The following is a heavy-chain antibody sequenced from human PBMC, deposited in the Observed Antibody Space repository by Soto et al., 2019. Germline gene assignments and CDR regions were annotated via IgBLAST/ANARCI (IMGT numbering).Heavy chain of an antibody. CDR2: ISGSGGST. Sequence: GGSLRLSCAASGITFSDYWMNWVRQAPGKGLEWVSAISGSGGSTYYADSVKGRFTISRDNSKNTLYLQMNSLRAEDTAVYYCAKAYYDSSGYPDYWGQGTLVTVSS. CDR1: GITFSDYW. J-gene: IGHJ4*02. CDR3: AKAYYDSSGYPDY. V-gene: IGHV3-23*01. D-gene: IGHD3-22*01.